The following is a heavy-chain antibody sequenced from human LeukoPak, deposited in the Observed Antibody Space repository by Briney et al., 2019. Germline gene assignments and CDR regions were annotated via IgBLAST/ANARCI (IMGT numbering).Heavy chain of an antibody. V-gene: IGHV3-23*01. CDR3: AKGYNWTYSFGS. J-gene: IGHJ4*02. Sequence: GGSLRLSCAASGFIFSNPAMTWVRQAPGKGLEWVSAISGSGSSTYYAESVKGRFTISRDNSENTLVLQMNSLRAEDTALYYCAKGYNWTYSFGSWGQGTLVTVSS. CDR1: GFIFSNPA. D-gene: IGHD1-20*01. CDR2: ISGSGSST.